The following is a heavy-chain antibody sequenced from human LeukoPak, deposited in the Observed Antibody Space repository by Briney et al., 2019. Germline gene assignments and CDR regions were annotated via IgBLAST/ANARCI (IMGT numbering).Heavy chain of an antibody. CDR3: AREGEMATIRGPLYYFDY. J-gene: IGHJ4*02. V-gene: IGHV3-64*01. CDR1: GFTFSSYA. CDR2: ISSNGGST. Sequence: PGGSLRLSCAASGFTFSSYAMHWVRQAPGRGLEYVSAISSNGGSTYYANSVKGRFAISRDNSKNTLYLQMGSLRAEDMAVYYCAREGEMATIRGPLYYFDYWGQGTLVTVSS. D-gene: IGHD5-24*01.